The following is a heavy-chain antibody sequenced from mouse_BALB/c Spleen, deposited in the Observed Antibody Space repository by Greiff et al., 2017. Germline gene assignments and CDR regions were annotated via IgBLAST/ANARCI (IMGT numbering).Heavy chain of an antibody. V-gene: IGHV14-3*02. D-gene: IGHD2-4*01. CDR2: IDPANGNT. J-gene: IGHJ3*01. CDR1: GFNIKDTY. Sequence: VQLQQSGAELVKPGASVKLSCTASGFNIKDTYMHWVKQRPEQGLEWIGRIDPANGNTKYDPKFQGKATITADTSSNTAYLQLSSLTSEDTAVYYCATYDYDEGRWFAYWGQGTLVTVSA. CDR3: ATYDYDEGRWFAY.